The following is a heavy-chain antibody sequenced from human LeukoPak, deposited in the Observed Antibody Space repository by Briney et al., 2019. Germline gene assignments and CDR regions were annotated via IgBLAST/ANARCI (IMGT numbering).Heavy chain of an antibody. CDR1: GGSFSTYY. V-gene: IGHV4-34*01. J-gene: IGHJ6*03. CDR2: INHSGST. CDR3: ARLATYYYYYYMDV. Sequence: PSETLSLTCAVYGGSFSTYYWSWIRQPPGKGLEWIGEINHSGSTNYNPSLKSRVTISVDTSKNQFSLKLSSVTAADTAVYYCARLATYYYYYYMDVWGKGTRVSISS.